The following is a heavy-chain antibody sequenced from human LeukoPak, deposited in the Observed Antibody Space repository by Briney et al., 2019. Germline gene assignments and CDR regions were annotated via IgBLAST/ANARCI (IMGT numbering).Heavy chain of an antibody. Sequence: GESLKISCKGSGYTFTSYWIAWVRQMAGKGLEWMGIFYPGDSDTRYGPSFQGQVTISADKSINTAYLQWTSLKASDTAMYYCARGPTLRSFDYWGQGTLVTVSS. CDR3: ARGPTLRSFDY. D-gene: IGHD3-16*01. J-gene: IGHJ4*02. CDR2: FYPGDSDT. CDR1: GYTFTSYW. V-gene: IGHV5-51*01.